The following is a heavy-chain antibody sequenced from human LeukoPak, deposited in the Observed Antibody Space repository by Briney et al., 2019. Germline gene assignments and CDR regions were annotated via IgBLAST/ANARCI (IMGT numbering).Heavy chain of an antibody. CDR1: GYTFTGYY. D-gene: IGHD5-12*01. CDR2: INPNSGGT. CDR3: ARDLMWLRLSNWFDP. J-gene: IGHJ5*02. Sequence: ASVKVSCKASGYTFTGYYMHWVRQAPGQGLEWMGWINPNSGGTNYAQKFQGRVTMTRDTSISTAYMELSRLRSDGTAVYYCARDLMWLRLSNWFDPWGQGTLVTVSS. V-gene: IGHV1-2*02.